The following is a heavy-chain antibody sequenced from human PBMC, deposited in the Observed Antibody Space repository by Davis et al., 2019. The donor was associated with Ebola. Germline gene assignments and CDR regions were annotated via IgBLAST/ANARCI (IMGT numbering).Heavy chain of an antibody. CDR2: ISYDGSNK. CDR1: GFTFSSYA. D-gene: IGHD2-21*02. J-gene: IGHJ4*02. CDR3: VRRTAPSIIDY. Sequence: PGGSLRLSCAASGFTFSSYAMHWVRQAPGKGLEWVAVISYDGSNKYYADSVKGRFTISRDNSKNTLYLQMNSLRAEDTAVYYCVRRTAPSIIDYWGQGTLVTVSS. V-gene: IGHV3-30-3*01.